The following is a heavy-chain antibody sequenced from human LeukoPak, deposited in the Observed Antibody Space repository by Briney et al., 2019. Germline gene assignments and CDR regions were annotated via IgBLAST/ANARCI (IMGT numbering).Heavy chain of an antibody. V-gene: IGHV3-21*01. CDR2: ISSSSSYI. CDR3: ARDAPTYYYDSSGYYVPLDY. Sequence: GGSLRLSCAASGSTFSSYSMNWVRQAPGKGLEWVSSISSSSSYIYYADSVKGRFTISRDNAKNSLYLQMNSLRAEDTAVYYCARDAPTYYYDSSGYYVPLDYWGQGTLVTVSS. CDR1: GSTFSSYS. D-gene: IGHD3-22*01. J-gene: IGHJ4*02.